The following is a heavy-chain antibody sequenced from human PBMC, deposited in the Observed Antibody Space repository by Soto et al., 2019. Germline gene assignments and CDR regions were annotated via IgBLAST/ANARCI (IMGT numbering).Heavy chain of an antibody. CDR1: GFTFSSYG. V-gene: IGHV3-33*01. J-gene: IGHJ4*02. Sequence: GGSLRLSCAASGFTFSSYGMHWVRQAPGKGLEWVAVIWYDGSNKYYADSVKGRFTIPRDNSKNTLYLQMNSLRAEDTAVYYCARDFKRYSGSYYPFDWGQGTLDTFSS. CDR2: IWYDGSNK. D-gene: IGHD1-26*01. CDR3: ARDFKRYSGSYYPFD.